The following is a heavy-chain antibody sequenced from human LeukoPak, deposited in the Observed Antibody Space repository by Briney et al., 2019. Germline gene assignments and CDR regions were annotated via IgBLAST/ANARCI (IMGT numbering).Heavy chain of an antibody. Sequence: GASVKVSCKASGYTFTSYGISWVRQAPGQGLEWMGWISAYNGNTNYAQKLQGRVTMTTDTSASTAYMELSSLRSEDTAVYYCATDDILTGFSFRGQGTLVTVSS. CDR1: GYTFTSYG. D-gene: IGHD3-9*01. CDR2: ISAYNGNT. V-gene: IGHV1-18*01. J-gene: IGHJ4*02. CDR3: ATDDILTGFSF.